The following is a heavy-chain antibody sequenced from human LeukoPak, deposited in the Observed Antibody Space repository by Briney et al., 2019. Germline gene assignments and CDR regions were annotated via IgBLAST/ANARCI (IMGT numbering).Heavy chain of an antibody. J-gene: IGHJ3*02. CDR3: AGDRGSGSYGPSDI. D-gene: IGHD3-10*01. CDR1: GYTFTSYD. Sequence: ASVKVSCKASGYTFTSYDINWVRQATGQGLEWMGWMNPNSGNTGYAQKFQGRVTITRNTSISTAYMELSSLRSEDTAVYYCAGDRGSGSYGPSDIWGQGTMVTVSS. V-gene: IGHV1-8*03. CDR2: MNPNSGNT.